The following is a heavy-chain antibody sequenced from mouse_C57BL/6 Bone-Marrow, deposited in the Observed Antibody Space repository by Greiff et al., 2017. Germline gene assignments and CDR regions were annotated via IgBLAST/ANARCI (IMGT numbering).Heavy chain of an antibody. CDR1: GYAFSSSW. Sequence: QVQLKESGPELVKPGASVKISCKASGYAFSSSWMNWVKQRPGKGLEWIGRIYPGDGDTNYNGKFKGKATLTADKSSSTAYMQLSSLTSEDSAVYFCARNSRLAYWGQGTLVTVSA. D-gene: IGHD6-1*01. CDR2: IYPGDGDT. V-gene: IGHV1-82*01. CDR3: ARNSRLAY. J-gene: IGHJ3*01.